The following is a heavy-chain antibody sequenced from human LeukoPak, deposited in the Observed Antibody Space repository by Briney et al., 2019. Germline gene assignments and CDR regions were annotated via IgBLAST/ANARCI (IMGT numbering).Heavy chain of an antibody. CDR3: ARAPHSSGWYLGGWFDP. J-gene: IGHJ5*02. D-gene: IGHD6-13*01. V-gene: IGHV1-2*02. Sequence: ASVKVSCKASGYTFTGYYMHWVRQAPGQGLEWMGWINPNSGGTNYAQKFQGRVTMTRDTSISTAYMELSRLRSDDTAVYYCARAPHSSGWYLGGWFDPWGQGTLVTVSS. CDR2: INPNSGGT. CDR1: GYTFTGYY.